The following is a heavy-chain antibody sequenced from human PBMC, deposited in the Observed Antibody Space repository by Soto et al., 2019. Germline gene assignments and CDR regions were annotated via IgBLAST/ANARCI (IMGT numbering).Heavy chain of an antibody. D-gene: IGHD3-10*01. Sequence: SETLSLTCTVSGGSISSYYWSWIRQPPGKGLEWIGYIYYSGSTNYNPSLKSRVTISVDTSKNQFSLKLSSVTAADTAVYYCARRRVVYYGYGYYYGMDVWGQGTTVNVSS. CDR2: IYYSGST. V-gene: IGHV4-59*08. CDR3: ARRRVVYYGYGYYYGMDV. CDR1: GGSISSYY. J-gene: IGHJ6*02.